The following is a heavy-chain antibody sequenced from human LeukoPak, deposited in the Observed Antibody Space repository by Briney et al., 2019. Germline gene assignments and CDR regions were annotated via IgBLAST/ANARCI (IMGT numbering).Heavy chain of an antibody. CDR3: ARDPNGDYVGAFDM. V-gene: IGHV3-23*01. CDR2: IRGAGGGA. CDR1: GFIFSDYA. D-gene: IGHD4-17*01. J-gene: IGHJ3*02. Sequence: GGSLRLSCTASGFIFSDYAMMWVRQSPGKGPEWVAAIRGAGGGAFYAESVRGRFTISRDNSKYTLFLQMNSLRAEDTAVYYCARDPNGDYVGAFDMWGPGTMVTVSS.